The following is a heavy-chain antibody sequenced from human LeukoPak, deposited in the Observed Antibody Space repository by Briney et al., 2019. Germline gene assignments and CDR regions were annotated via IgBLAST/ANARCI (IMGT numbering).Heavy chain of an antibody. D-gene: IGHD5-18*01. V-gene: IGHV4-61*08. Sequence: PSETLSLTCTVSGASISGSGYYWGWIRQPPGKGLEWIGYIYYSGSTNYNPSLKSRVTISVDTSKNQFSLKLSSVTAADTAVYYCARVSLWLRYAFDIWGQGTMVTVSS. J-gene: IGHJ3*02. CDR1: GASISGSGYY. CDR3: ARVSLWLRYAFDI. CDR2: IYYSGST.